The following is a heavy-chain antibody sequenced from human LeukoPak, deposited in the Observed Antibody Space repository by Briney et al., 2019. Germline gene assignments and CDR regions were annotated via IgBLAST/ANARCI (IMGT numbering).Heavy chain of an antibody. J-gene: IGHJ4*02. V-gene: IGHV3-33*01. Sequence: PGRSLRLSCAASGFTFSSYGMHWVRQAPGKGLEWVAVIWYDGSNKYYADSMKGRFTISRDNSKNTLYLQMNSLRAEDTAVYYCARGGYSYGYSPTYYFDYWGQGTLVTVSS. CDR3: ARGGYSYGYSPTYYFDY. CDR2: IWYDGSNK. CDR1: GFTFSSYG. D-gene: IGHD5-18*01.